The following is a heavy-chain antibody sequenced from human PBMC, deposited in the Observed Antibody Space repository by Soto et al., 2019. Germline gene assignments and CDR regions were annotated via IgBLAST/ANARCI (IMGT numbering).Heavy chain of an antibody. D-gene: IGHD3-10*02. CDR2: MNPNSGNT. V-gene: IGHV1-8*01. CDR1: GYTFTRYD. J-gene: IGHJ4*02. CDR3: ARGMFVQPRAAPDY. Sequence: ASVKVSCKASGYTFTRYDINWVRQATGQGLGWMGWMNPNSGNTGYAQKFQGRVTMTRNTSISTAYMELSSLRSEDTAVYYCARGMFVQPRAAPDYWGQGTLVTVSS.